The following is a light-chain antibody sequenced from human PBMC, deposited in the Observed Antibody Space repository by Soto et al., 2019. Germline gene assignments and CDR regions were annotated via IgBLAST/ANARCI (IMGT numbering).Light chain of an antibody. V-gene: IGKV3-20*01. CDR1: QSVSSSY. CDR2: GAS. CDR3: QQYGSSPPKT. J-gene: IGKJ1*01. Sequence: EIVLTQSPGTLSLSPGERATLSCRASQSVSSSYLAWYQQKPGQAPRLLIYGASSRATGIPDRFSGSGSGTDFPLTISGLEPEDFAVYYCQQYGSSPPKTVGQGTKVEIK.